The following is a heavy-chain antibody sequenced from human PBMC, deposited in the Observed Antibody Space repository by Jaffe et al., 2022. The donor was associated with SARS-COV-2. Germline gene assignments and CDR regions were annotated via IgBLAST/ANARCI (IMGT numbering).Heavy chain of an antibody. CDR1: GGSFSGYY. CDR3: AREGEDFWSGYQTYGMDV. CDR2: INHSGST. V-gene: IGHV4-34*01. J-gene: IGHJ6*02. D-gene: IGHD3-3*01. Sequence: QVQLQQWGAGLLKPSETLSLTCAVYGGSFSGYYWSWIRQPPGKGLEWIGEINHSGSTNYNPSLKSRVTISVDTSKNQFSLKLSSVTAADTAVYYCAREGEDFWSGYQTYGMDVWGQGTTVTVSS.